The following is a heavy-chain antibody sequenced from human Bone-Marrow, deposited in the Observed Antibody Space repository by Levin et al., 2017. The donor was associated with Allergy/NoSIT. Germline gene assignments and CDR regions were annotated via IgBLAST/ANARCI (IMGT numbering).Heavy chain of an antibody. D-gene: IGHD3-22*01. CDR1: GFTFSSYW. CDR3: GRNYYDTSGAPFDF. Sequence: GESLKISCAASGFTFSSYWMSWARQAPGKGLEWVANIKQDGSEKYYVDSVKGRFTISRDNAKNSLYLQMNSLRAEDTAVYFCGRNYYDTSGAPFDFWGQGTLVTVSS. CDR2: IKQDGSEK. V-gene: IGHV3-7*01. J-gene: IGHJ4*02.